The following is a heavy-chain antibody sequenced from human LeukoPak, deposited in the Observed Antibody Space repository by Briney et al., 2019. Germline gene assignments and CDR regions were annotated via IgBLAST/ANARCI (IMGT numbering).Heavy chain of an antibody. V-gene: IGHV3-13*01. J-gene: IGHJ3*02. D-gene: IGHD3-10*01. Sequence: GRSLRLSCAASGFTFSSYDMHWVRQAAGKGLEWVSGIGTSDDTYYAGAVKCRFTISREDAKNSLFLQMNSLRAGDTAVYYCTREVYGSRGAFDIWGQGTKVTVSS. CDR2: IGTSDDT. CDR1: GFTFSSYD. CDR3: TREVYGSRGAFDI.